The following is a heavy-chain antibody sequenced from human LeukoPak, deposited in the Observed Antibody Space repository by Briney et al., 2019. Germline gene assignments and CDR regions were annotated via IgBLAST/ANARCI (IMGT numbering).Heavy chain of an antibody. CDR3: ATEYYDFLTAKYWGGYDY. CDR1: GLTFNTYD. D-gene: IGHD3-9*01. J-gene: IGHJ4*02. V-gene: IGHV3-30-3*01. CDR2: ISYDGRIK. Sequence: PGRSLRLSCAASGLTFNTYDMHWVCQAPGKGLGWVAGISYDGRIKYYADSVKGRFTISRDNSENTLYLQMNSLGAEDTALYYCATEYYDFLTAKYWGGYDYWGQGTLVIVSS.